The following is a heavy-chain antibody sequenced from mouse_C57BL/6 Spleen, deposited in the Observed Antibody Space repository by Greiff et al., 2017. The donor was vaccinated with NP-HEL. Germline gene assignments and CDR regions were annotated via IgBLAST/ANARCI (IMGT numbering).Heavy chain of an antibody. CDR2: INYDGSST. J-gene: IGHJ1*03. Sequence: EVQVVESEGGLVQPGSSMKLSCTASGFTFSDYYMAWVRQVPEQGLEWVANINYDGSSTYYLDSLKSRFIISRDNAKNILYLQMSSLKSEDTATYYCARDRPYYDGSSYGYFDVWGTGTTVTVSS. CDR1: GFTFSDYY. CDR3: ARDRPYYDGSSYGYFDV. D-gene: IGHD1-1*01. V-gene: IGHV5-16*01.